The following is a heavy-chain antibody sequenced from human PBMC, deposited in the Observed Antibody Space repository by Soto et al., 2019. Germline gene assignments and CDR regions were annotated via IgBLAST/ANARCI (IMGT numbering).Heavy chain of an antibody. V-gene: IGHV2-5*01. CDR1: GLSLDTGGGA. D-gene: IGHD6-19*01. Sequence: QITLKESGPTLVKPTQTLTLTCTFSGLSLDTGGGAVGWIRQAPGKALEWLAVIYAYGSEHYSPSLQNRLSITKDTSRNQVVLTMTNMDPVDTATYYCAHRRSEAIRCFFHPWGQGILITVSS. J-gene: IGHJ5*02. CDR3: AHRRSEAIRCFFHP. CDR2: IYAYGSE.